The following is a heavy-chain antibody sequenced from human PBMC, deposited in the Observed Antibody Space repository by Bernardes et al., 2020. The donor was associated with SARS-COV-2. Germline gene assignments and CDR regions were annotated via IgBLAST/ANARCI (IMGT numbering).Heavy chain of an antibody. CDR1: GYSFTSYW. CDR2: IDPSDSYT. J-gene: IGHJ6*02. V-gene: IGHV5-10-1*01. Sequence: GESLMISCKGSGYSFTSYWISWVRQMPGKGLEWMGRIDPSDSYTNYSPSFQGHVTISADKSISTAYLQWSSLKASDTAMYYCARDYVWGSYRYGYYYYYGMDVWGQGTTVTVSS. D-gene: IGHD3-16*02. CDR3: ARDYVWGSYRYGYYYYYGMDV.